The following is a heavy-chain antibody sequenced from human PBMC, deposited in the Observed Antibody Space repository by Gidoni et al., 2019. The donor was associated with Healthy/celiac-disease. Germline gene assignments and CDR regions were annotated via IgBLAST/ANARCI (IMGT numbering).Heavy chain of an antibody. V-gene: IGHV5-10-1*01. J-gene: IGHJ3*02. Sequence: VQLVQSGAEVKKPGESLRISCKGSGYSFTSYWISWVRQMPGKGLEWMGRIDPSDSYTNYSPSFQGHVTISADKSISTAYLQWSSLKASDTAMYYCARREGTGYGDYRDPFDIWGQGTMVTVSS. CDR2: IDPSDSYT. CDR1: GYSFTSYW. CDR3: ARREGTGYGDYRDPFDI. D-gene: IGHD4-17*01.